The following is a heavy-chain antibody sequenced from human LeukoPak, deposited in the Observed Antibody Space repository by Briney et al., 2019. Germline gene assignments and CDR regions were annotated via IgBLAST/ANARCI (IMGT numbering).Heavy chain of an antibody. CDR3: AGVTIFGVVIMSLFDY. J-gene: IGHJ4*02. D-gene: IGHD3-3*01. CDR1: GGSISSSSYY. Sequence: SETLSLTCTVSGGSISSSSYYWGCIRQPPGKGLEWFGSIYYSGSTYYNPSLKSRVTIAVATSKNQFSLKLSLVTAADTAVYYCAGVTIFGVVIMSLFDYWGQGTLVTVSS. CDR2: IYYSGST. V-gene: IGHV4-39*01.